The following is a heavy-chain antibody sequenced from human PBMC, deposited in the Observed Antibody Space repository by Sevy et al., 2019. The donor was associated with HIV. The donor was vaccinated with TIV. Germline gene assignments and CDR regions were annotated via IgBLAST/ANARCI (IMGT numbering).Heavy chain of an antibody. Sequence: ASVKVSCKASGYTFSRSVITWVRQAPGQGLEWMGWISTYTGKTKYAQKFQDRVSMTTDTSTNTAYMELRSLRSDDPAIYFCARGRGIAVAGGGYYSDYWGQGSLVTVSS. CDR3: ARGRGIAVAGGGYYSDY. V-gene: IGHV1-18*04. J-gene: IGHJ4*02. D-gene: IGHD6-19*01. CDR1: GYTFSRSV. CDR2: ISTYTGKT.